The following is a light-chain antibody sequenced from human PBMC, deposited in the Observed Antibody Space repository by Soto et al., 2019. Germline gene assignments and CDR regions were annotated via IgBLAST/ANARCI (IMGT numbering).Light chain of an antibody. CDR1: QSVNSN. J-gene: IGKJ4*01. CDR3: QQYSKWPLT. CDR2: GAS. Sequence: EMVLTQSPAILSASPGERANLXCRASQSVNSNYLAWYQQHPGQPPRLLIYGASTGATGIPARFSGSGSGTEFILTISSLQSEDFAVYYCQQYSKWPLTFGGGTKVDIK. V-gene: IGKV3-15*01.